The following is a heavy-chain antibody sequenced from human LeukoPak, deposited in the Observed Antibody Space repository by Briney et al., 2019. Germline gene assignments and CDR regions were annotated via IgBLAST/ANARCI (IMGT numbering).Heavy chain of an antibody. CDR2: INPNSGGT. CDR1: GYTFTGYY. Sequence: ASVKVSCKASGYTFTGYYMHWVRQAPGQGLEWMGWINPNSGGTNYAQKFQGGVTMTRDTSISTAYMELSRLRSDDTAVYYCARGSVSGYYYYYYYMDVWGKGTTVTVSS. J-gene: IGHJ6*03. CDR3: ARGSVSGYYYYYYYMDV. V-gene: IGHV1-2*02. D-gene: IGHD3-22*01.